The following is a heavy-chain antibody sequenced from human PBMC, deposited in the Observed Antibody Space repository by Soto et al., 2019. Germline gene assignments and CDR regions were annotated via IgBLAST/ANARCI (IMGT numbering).Heavy chain of an antibody. CDR3: AREGNLGRWIQPLDY. J-gene: IGHJ4*02. V-gene: IGHV4-39*07. CDR2: IYINGNT. Sequence: PSETLSLTCTVSGGSITGGSISSTTYYWGWMRQPPGKGLEWIASIYINGNTNYSPSLKSRVTMSVDTSKNHFSLKLISVTTADTAVYFCAREGNLGRWIQPLDYWGQGTLVTVS. D-gene: IGHD5-18*01. CDR1: GGSITGGSISSTTYY.